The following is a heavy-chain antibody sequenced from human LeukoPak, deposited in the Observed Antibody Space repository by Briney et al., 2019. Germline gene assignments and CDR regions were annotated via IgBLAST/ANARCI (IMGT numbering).Heavy chain of an antibody. V-gene: IGHV1-24*01. CDR3: ATFNIVVVPAVDDAFGI. CDR2: FDPEDGET. D-gene: IGHD2-2*01. J-gene: IGHJ3*02. Sequence: ASVKVSCKVSGYTLTQLSMHWVRQAPGKGLEWMGGFDPEDGETIYAQKFQGRVTMTHDTSTDTAYMELSSLRSEDTAVYYCATFNIVVVPAVDDAFGIWGQGTMVTVSS. CDR1: GYTLTQLS.